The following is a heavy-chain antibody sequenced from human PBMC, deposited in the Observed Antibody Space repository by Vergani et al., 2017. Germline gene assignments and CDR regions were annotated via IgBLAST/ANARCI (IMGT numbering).Heavy chain of an antibody. CDR1: GFTFSSYS. D-gene: IGHD6-25*01. CDR3: ARVIAAPYYYYYYYMDV. Sequence: EVQLVESGGGLVKPGGSLRLSCAASGFTFSSYSMNWVRQAPGKGLEWVSSISSSSSYIYYADSVKGRFTISRDNAKNSLYLQMNSLRAEDTAVYYCARVIAAPYYYYYYYMDVWGKGTTVTVSS. V-gene: IGHV3-21*01. J-gene: IGHJ6*03. CDR2: ISSSSSYI.